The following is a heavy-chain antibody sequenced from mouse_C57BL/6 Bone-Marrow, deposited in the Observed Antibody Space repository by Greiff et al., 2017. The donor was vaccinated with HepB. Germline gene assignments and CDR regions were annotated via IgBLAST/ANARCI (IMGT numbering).Heavy chain of an antibody. Sequence: QVQLQQPGAELVRPGSSVKLSCKASGYTFTSYWMHWVKQRPIQGLEWIGNIDPSDSETHYNQKFKDKATLTVDKSSSTAYMQRSSLTSEDSAVYYCARYGGDYDDFDYWGQGTTLTVSS. V-gene: IGHV1-52*01. J-gene: IGHJ2*01. CDR3: ARYGGDYDDFDY. D-gene: IGHD2-4*01. CDR2: IDPSDSET. CDR1: GYTFTSYW.